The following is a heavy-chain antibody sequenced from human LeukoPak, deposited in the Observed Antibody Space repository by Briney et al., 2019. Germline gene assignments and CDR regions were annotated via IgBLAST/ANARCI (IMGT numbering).Heavy chain of an antibody. J-gene: IGHJ6*03. V-gene: IGHV3-23*01. CDR2: TSSSDAGT. CDR3: AKEGYSRGYYSYYYMDV. D-gene: IGHD6-13*01. CDR1: GFTLSTYA. Sequence: GGSLRLSCAASGFTLSTYAVSWVRQTPGKGLEWVAATSSSDAGTYHADSVKGRLTISRDNSKNTLYVQMNSLRAEDTAVYYCAKEGYSRGYYSYYYMDVWGKGTTVTVSS.